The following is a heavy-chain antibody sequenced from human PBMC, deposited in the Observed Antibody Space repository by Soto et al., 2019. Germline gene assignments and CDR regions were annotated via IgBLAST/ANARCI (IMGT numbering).Heavy chain of an antibody. CDR1: GGSSSSSSYY. CDR3: ARRDTEQWLDYFDY. J-gene: IGHJ4*02. D-gene: IGHD6-19*01. CDR2: IYYSGST. V-gene: IGHV4-39*01. Sequence: QLQLQESGPGLVKPSETLSLTCTVSGGSSSSSSYYWGWIRQPPGKGLEWIGSIYYSGSTYYNPSLKSRVTISVDTSKNQFSLKLSSVTAADTAVYSCARRDTEQWLDYFDYWGQGTLVTVSS.